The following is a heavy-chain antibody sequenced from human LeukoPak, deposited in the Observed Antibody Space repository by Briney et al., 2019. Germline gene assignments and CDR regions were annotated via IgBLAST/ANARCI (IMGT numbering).Heavy chain of an antibody. CDR2: IYYSGST. CDR3: ASPYCSGGSCYDAFDI. D-gene: IGHD2-15*01. Sequence: SETLSLTCTVSGGSISSYYCSWIRQPPGKGLEWIGYIYYSGSTNYNPSLKSRVTISVDTSKNQFSPKLSSVTAADTAVYYCASPYCSGGSCYDAFDIWGQGTMVTVSS. J-gene: IGHJ3*02. CDR1: GGSISSYY. V-gene: IGHV4-59*08.